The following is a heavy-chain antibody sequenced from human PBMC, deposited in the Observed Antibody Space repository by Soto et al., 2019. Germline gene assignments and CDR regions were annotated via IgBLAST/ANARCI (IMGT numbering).Heavy chain of an antibody. J-gene: IGHJ4*02. CDR2: IYHTGTT. Sequence: SETLSLTCAVSGFSISSDYFWGWIRQPPGKGLEWIGSIYHTGTTYYSPSLKSRATIFLDTSKNQFSLNLTSVTAADTAIYYCARDGLRYFHSSGYYSGPPLDYWGQGXRVTVYS. CDR1: GFSISSDYF. CDR3: ARDGLRYFHSSGYYSGPPLDY. D-gene: IGHD3-22*01. V-gene: IGHV4-38-2*02.